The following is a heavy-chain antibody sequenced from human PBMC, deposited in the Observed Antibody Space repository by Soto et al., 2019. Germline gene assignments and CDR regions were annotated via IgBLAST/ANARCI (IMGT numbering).Heavy chain of an antibody. CDR3: ARDDATYCGGDCYRYFYYGMDV. D-gene: IGHD2-21*02. CDR2: IIPMFPTA. J-gene: IGHJ6*02. Sequence: SLLSVYWKASGGALSSDPIGWGRNAPGQGLEWVGGIIPMFPTADYAQRFQGRVTITADDSTTTVYMELSGLRSEDTAMYYCARDDATYCGGDCYRYFYYGMDVWGQGTTVTVPS. V-gene: IGHV1-69*13. CDR1: GGALSSDP.